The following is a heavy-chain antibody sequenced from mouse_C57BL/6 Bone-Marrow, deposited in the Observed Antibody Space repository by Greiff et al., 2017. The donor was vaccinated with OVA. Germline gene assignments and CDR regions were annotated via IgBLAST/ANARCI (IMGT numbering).Heavy chain of an antibody. CDR3: TRMLLITTVVEGYFDV. D-gene: IGHD1-1*01. CDR2: IRNKANNHAT. CDR1: GFTFSDAW. Sequence: EVKLEESGGGLVQPGGSMKLSCAASGFTFSDAWMDWVRQSPEKGLEWVAEIRNKANNHATYYAESVKGRFTISRDDSKSSVYLQMNSLRAEDTGIYYCTRMLLITTVVEGYFDVWGTGTTVTVSS. J-gene: IGHJ1*03. V-gene: IGHV6-6*01.